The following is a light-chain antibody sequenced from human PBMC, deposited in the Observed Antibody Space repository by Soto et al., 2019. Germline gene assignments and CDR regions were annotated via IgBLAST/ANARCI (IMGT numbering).Light chain of an antibody. CDR3: SSYGGSNNYV. CDR2: EVS. CDR1: SSDVGGYAY. V-gene: IGLV2-8*01. Sequence: QSALTQPPSASGSPGQSVTISCTGTSSDVGGYAYVSWFQQHPGKAPKLMIYEVSKRPSGVPDRFSGSKSGNTASLTVSGLQADDEADYYCSSYGGSNNYVFGTGTKLTVL. J-gene: IGLJ1*01.